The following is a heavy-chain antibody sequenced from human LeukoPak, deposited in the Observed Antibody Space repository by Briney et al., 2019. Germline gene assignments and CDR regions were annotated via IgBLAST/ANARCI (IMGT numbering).Heavy chain of an antibody. V-gene: IGHV1-69*05. Sequence: SVKVSCKASGGTFSSYAISWVRQAPGQGLEWMGGIIPIFGTANYAQKFQGRVTITTDESTSTAYMELSSLRSEDTAVYYCASNVPAASWFDPWGQGTLVTVSS. CDR2: IIPIFGTA. D-gene: IGHD2-2*01. CDR3: ASNVPAASWFDP. J-gene: IGHJ5*02. CDR1: GGTFSSYA.